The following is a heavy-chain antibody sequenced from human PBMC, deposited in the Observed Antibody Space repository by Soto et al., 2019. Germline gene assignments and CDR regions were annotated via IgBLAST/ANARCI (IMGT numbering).Heavy chain of an antibody. CDR3: ARGEVPVPLVRGAHNWFDP. CDR1: GGTFSSYS. J-gene: IGHJ5*02. CDR2: IIPILGIT. Sequence: QVQLVQSGAEVKKPGSSVKVSCTASGGTFSSYSISWVRQAPGQGLEWMGRIIPILGITDYAQKFEGRIKITADKSTSTAYTELSNLRSEDTAVYYCARGEVPVPLVRGAHNWFDPWGQGTLVTVSS. D-gene: IGHD3-10*01. V-gene: IGHV1-69*02.